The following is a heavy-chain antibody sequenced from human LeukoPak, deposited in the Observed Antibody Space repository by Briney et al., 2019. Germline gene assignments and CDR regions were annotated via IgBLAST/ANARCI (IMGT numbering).Heavy chain of an antibody. V-gene: IGHV4-59*11. J-gene: IGHJ5*02. CDR2: IYNSGST. CDR3: ARRRIDSMYNWCDP. D-gene: IGHD2-21*01. CDR1: GASISSQY. Sequence: SETLSLTCSVSGASISSQYWTWIRQPPGKGLEWIGYIYNSGSTNYNPSLKSRVTMSIDTSKNQFSLRLTSVTAADTAVYYCARRRIDSMYNWCDPWGQGTLVIVCS.